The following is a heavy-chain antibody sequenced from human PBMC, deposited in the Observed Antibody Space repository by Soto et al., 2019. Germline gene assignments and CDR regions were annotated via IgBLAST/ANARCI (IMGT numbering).Heavy chain of an antibody. CDR1: GFTFSSYW. Sequence: EVQLVESGGGLVQPGGSLRLSCAASGFTFSSYWMHWVRQAPGKGLVWVSRTNEDGSTINYADSVKGRFTISRDNAKNTLYLKMNSVRAEDTSVYYCTGDRGGRGGYWGQGTLVTVSS. CDR2: TNEDGSTI. D-gene: IGHD3-16*01. V-gene: IGHV3-74*01. CDR3: TGDRGGRGGY. J-gene: IGHJ4*02.